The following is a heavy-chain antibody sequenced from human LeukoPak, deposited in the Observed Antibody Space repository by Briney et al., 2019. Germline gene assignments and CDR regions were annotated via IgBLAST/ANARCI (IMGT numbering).Heavy chain of an antibody. V-gene: IGHV4-34*01. CDR2: INHSGST. CDR1: GRSFSGYY. Sequence: PSETLSLTCAVYGRSFSGYYWSWIRQPPGKGLEWIGEINHSGSTNYNPSLKSRVTISVDTSKNQFFLKLSSVTAADTAVYYCAGRFDYGDYVGAFDIWGQGTMVTVSS. J-gene: IGHJ3*02. CDR3: AGRFDYGDYVGAFDI. D-gene: IGHD4-17*01.